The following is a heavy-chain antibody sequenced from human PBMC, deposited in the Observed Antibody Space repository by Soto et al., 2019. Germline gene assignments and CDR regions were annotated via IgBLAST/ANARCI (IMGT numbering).Heavy chain of an antibody. V-gene: IGHV4-30-2*01. Sequence: QLQLQESGSGLVKPSQTLSLTCAVSGGSISSGGYSWSWIRQPPGKGLEWIGYIFHSGGTYYNPSLKSRVTLAVNRSQHQSSLTLSSVTGADTVVYYCARAPPNTYWGQGTLVTVSS. D-gene: IGHD2-8*01. CDR2: IFHSGGT. J-gene: IGHJ4*02. CDR3: ARAPPNTY. CDR1: GGSISSGGYS.